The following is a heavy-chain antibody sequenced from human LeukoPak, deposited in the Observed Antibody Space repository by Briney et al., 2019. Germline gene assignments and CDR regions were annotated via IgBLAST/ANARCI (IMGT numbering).Heavy chain of an antibody. CDR3: ARVRYGDYVGSFDY. CDR1: GYTFTNYD. Sequence: ASVKVSCKASGYTFTNYDINWVRQATGQGLEWMGWMNPNSGNTGYAQKFQGRVTMTRNTSISTAYMELSSLRSEDTALYYCARVRYGDYVGSFDYWGQGTLVTVSS. J-gene: IGHJ4*02. V-gene: IGHV1-8*01. CDR2: MNPNSGNT. D-gene: IGHD4-17*01.